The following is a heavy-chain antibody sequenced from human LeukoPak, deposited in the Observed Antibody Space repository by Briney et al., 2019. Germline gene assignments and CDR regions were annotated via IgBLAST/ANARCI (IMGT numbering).Heavy chain of an antibody. J-gene: IGHJ3*02. V-gene: IGHV3-53*01. CDR1: GFTVSSNY. D-gene: IGHD2-8*02. CDR2: IYSGGTT. Sequence: GGSLRLSCAASGFTVSSNYMSWVRQAPGKGLEWVSVIYSGGTTYYADSVKGRFTISRDNSKNTLYLQTNSLRAEDTAVYYCARDSTSTGPFDIWGQGTMVTVSS. CDR3: ARDSTSTGPFDI.